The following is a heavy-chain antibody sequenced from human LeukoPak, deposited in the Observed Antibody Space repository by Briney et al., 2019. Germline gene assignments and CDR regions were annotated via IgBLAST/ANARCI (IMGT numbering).Heavy chain of an antibody. D-gene: IGHD5-12*01. Sequence: SETLSLTCTVSGGSISSYYWSWIRQPAGKGLEWIGRIYTSGSTNYNPSLKSRVTMSVDTSKNQFSLKLSSVTAADTAVYYCARSPYVDIGVTDAFDTWGKGKMVTVSS. J-gene: IGHJ3*02. CDR3: ARSPYVDIGVTDAFDT. CDR2: IYTSGST. CDR1: GGSISSYY. V-gene: IGHV4-4*07.